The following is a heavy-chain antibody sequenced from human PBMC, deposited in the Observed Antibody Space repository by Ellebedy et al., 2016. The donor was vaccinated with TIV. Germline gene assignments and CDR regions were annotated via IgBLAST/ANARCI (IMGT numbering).Heavy chain of an antibody. CDR2: IYPGDSDT. J-gene: IGHJ4*02. D-gene: IGHD6-19*01. Sequence: PGGSLRLSCKGSGYSFTSYWIGWVRQMPGKGLEWMGIIYPGDSDTRYSPSFQGQVTISADKSISTAYLQWSSLKASDTAMYYCARRLYSSGCFDYWGQGTLVTVSS. V-gene: IGHV5-51*01. CDR1: GYSFTSYW. CDR3: ARRLYSSGCFDY.